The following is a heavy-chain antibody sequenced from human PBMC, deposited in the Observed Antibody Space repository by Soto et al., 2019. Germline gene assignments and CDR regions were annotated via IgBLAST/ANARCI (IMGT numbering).Heavy chain of an antibody. CDR3: ARAGRPDYYYFGMDV. CDR2: IYYSGST. CDR1: GGTLSSYY. Sequence: PSETLCLTCTVSGGTLSSYYWSWIRQPPGKGLEWIGYIYYSGSTNYNPSLKSRVTISVDTSKNQFSLKLSSVTAADTAVYYCARAGRPDYYYFGMDVWGQGTTVT. V-gene: IGHV4-59*01. J-gene: IGHJ6*02.